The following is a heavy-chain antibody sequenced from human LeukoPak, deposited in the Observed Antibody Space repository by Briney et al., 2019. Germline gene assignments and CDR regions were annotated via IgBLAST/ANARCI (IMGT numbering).Heavy chain of an antibody. D-gene: IGHD5-12*01. CDR1: GFTFSTFA. Sequence: PGGSLRLSCAASGFTFSTFAMSGVRQAPGKGLEWASAISGSGGGTYYADSVKGRLTISRDNSKNTLYLQMSSLRAEDTAVYYCAKAFSAYENWPPNWFDPWGQGTLVTVSS. V-gene: IGHV3-23*01. J-gene: IGHJ5*02. CDR3: AKAFSAYENWPPNWFDP. CDR2: ISGSGGGT.